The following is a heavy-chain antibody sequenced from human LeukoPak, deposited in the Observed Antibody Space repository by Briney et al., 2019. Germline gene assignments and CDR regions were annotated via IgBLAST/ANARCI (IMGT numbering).Heavy chain of an antibody. CDR3: ARGRELLSAVFDY. CDR1: GGSFSGYY. D-gene: IGHD1-26*01. J-gene: IGHJ4*02. Sequence: MSSETLSLTCAVYGGSFSGYYWSWIRQPPGKGLEWIGEINHSGSTNYNPSLKSRVTISVDTSKNQFSLKLSSVTAADTAVYYCARGRELLSAVFDYWGQGTLVTVSS. CDR2: INHSGST. V-gene: IGHV4-34*01.